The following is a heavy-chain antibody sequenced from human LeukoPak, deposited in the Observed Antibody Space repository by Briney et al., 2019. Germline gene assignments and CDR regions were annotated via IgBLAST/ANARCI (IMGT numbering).Heavy chain of an antibody. CDR1: GGSFSGYY. Sequence: SETLSPTCAVYGGSFSGYYWSWIRQPPGKGLEWIGEINHSGSTNYNPSLKSRVTISVDTSKNQFSLKLSSVTAADTAVYYCANIGYCSGGSCYRYGMDVWGKGTTVTVSS. CDR2: INHSGST. J-gene: IGHJ6*04. D-gene: IGHD2-15*01. CDR3: ANIGYCSGGSCYRYGMDV. V-gene: IGHV4-34*01.